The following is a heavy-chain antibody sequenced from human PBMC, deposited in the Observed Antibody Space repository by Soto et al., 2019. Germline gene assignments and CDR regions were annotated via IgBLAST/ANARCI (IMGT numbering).Heavy chain of an antibody. CDR1: GFSFSRSG. J-gene: IGHJ4*02. V-gene: IGHV3-33*01. CDR2: IWYDGSNK. Sequence: QVQLVESGGGVVQPGRSLRLSCEASGFSFSRSGMHWVRQAPGKGLEWVAVIWYDGSNKYCADSVKGRFTISRDNSKNTLYLQMNSLIAEDTAVYYCARDGASVTTYFDYWGQGTLVTVSS. CDR3: ARDGASVTTYFDY. D-gene: IGHD4-17*01.